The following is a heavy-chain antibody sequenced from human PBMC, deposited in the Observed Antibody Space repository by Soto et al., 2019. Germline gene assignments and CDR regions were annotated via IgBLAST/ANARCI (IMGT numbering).Heavy chain of an antibody. D-gene: IGHD6-13*01. CDR2: VYYTGTT. J-gene: IGHJ4*02. V-gene: IGHV4-59*01. CDR3: ARDLAAVPRAFDY. CDR1: GGSISSYF. Sequence: SETLSLTCTVSGGSISSYFYIWVRQPPGKGLEWIGSVYYTGTTDYNPSLKSRVTISVDTSKTQFSLNLRSVTAADTAVYYCARDLAAVPRAFDYWGRGTPVTVSS.